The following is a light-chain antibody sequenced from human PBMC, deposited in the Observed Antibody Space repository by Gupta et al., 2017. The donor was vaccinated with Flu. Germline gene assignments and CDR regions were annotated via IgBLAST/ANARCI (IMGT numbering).Light chain of an antibody. CDR1: SSDVGGYNY. V-gene: IGLV2-14*01. CDR3: SSYTSSSTRGGV. Sequence: QSALTQPASVSGSPGQSLPISCTGTSSDVGGYNYVSWYQQHPGKAPKLMIYEVSNRPSGVSNRFSGSKSGNTASLTISGLQAEDEADYYCSSYTSSSTRGGVFGGGTKLTVL. J-gene: IGLJ3*02. CDR2: EVS.